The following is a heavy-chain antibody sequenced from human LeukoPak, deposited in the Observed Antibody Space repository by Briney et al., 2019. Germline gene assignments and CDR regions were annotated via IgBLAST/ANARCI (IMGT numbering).Heavy chain of an antibody. CDR1: GYSFASYW. D-gene: IGHD4-17*01. Sequence: GESLKISCEASGYSFASYWIGWVRQMPGKGLEWMGIVYPGDSDTRYSPSFQGQVTISADKSISTAYLQWSSLQASDTAMYYCARLTNFGAFWYFDVWGRGTLVTASS. J-gene: IGHJ2*01. CDR3: ARLTNFGAFWYFDV. V-gene: IGHV5-51*01. CDR2: VYPGDSDT.